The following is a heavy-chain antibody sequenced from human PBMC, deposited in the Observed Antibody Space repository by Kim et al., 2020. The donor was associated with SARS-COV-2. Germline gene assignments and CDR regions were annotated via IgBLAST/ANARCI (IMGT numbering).Heavy chain of an antibody. V-gene: IGHV1-69*06. D-gene: IGHD3-22*01. Sequence: SVKVSCKASGGTFSSYAISWVRQAPGQGLEWMGGIIPIFGTANYAQKFQGRVTITADKSTSTAYMELSSLRSEDTAVYYCARGTMIVVPYYYGMDVWGQGTPVTVSS. CDR1: GGTFSSYA. CDR2: IIPIFGTA. CDR3: ARGTMIVVPYYYGMDV. J-gene: IGHJ6*02.